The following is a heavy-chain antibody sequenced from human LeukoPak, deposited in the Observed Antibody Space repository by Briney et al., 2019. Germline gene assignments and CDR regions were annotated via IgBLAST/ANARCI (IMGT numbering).Heavy chain of an antibody. D-gene: IGHD2-15*01. V-gene: IGHV4-34*01. CDR2: INHSGST. CDR1: GGSFSGYY. Sequence: PSETLSLTCAVYGGSFSGYYWSWIRQPPGKGLGWIGEINHSGSTNYNPSLKSRVTISVDTSKNQVSLKLTSVTAADTAVYYCANVVVATAWFDYWGQGTLVTVSS. J-gene: IGHJ4*02. CDR3: ANVVVATAWFDY.